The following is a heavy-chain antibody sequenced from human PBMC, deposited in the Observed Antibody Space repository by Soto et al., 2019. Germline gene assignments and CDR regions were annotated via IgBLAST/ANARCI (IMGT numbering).Heavy chain of an antibody. CDR3: ARHNSYDDAFDI. CDR2: IYYSGST. Sequence: PSETLSLTCTVSGGSISSYYWSWIRQPPGKGLEWIGYIYYSGSTNYNPSLKSRVTISVDTSKNQFSLKLSSVTAADTAVYYCARHNSYDDAFDIWGQGTMVTVSS. V-gene: IGHV4-59*08. CDR1: GGSISSYY. D-gene: IGHD5-12*01. J-gene: IGHJ3*02.